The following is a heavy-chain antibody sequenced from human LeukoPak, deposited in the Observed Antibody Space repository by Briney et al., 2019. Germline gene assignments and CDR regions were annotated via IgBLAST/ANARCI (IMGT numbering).Heavy chain of an antibody. J-gene: IGHJ4*02. CDR1: GFTVSSNY. CDR3: ARGIAAAGTGLFN. CDR2: IYSDGTT. V-gene: IGHV3-53*01. D-gene: IGHD6-13*01. Sequence: PGGSLRLSCTVSGFTVSSNYMTWVRQVPGKGLEWVSVIYSDGTTYNADSAKGRFTISRDNSKNILYLQINSLRAEDTAVYYCARGIAAAGTGLFNWGQGTLLTVSS.